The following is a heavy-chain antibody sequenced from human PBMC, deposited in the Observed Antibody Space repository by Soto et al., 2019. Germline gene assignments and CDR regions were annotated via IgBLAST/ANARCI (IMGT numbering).Heavy chain of an antibody. CDR2: ISYDGSNK. V-gene: IGHV3-30*18. D-gene: IGHD2-2*01. J-gene: IGHJ3*02. CDR3: AKDFPTPPVYCSSTSCQDYDAFDI. CDR1: GFTFSSYG. Sequence: GGSLRLSCAASGFTFSSYGMHWVRQAPGKGLEWVAVISYDGSNKYYADSVKGRFTISRDNSKNTLYLQMNSLRAEDTAVYYCAKDFPTPPVYCSSTSCQDYDAFDIWGQGTMVTVSS.